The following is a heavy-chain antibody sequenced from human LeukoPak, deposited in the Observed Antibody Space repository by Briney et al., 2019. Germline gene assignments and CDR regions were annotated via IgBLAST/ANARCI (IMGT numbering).Heavy chain of an antibody. V-gene: IGHV3-21*01. D-gene: IGHD3-10*01. J-gene: IGHJ3*02. Sequence: GGSLRLSCAASGFTFSSYSMNWVRQAPGKGLEWVSSISSSSGYIYYADSVKGRFTISRDNAKNSLYLQMSSLRAEDTAVYYCARERGWATYYRLNAFDIWGQGTRVTVSS. CDR1: GFTFSSYS. CDR3: ARERGWATYYRLNAFDI. CDR2: ISSSSGYI.